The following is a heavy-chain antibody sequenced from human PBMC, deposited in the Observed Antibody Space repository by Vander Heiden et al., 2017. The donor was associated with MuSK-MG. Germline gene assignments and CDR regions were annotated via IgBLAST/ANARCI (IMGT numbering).Heavy chain of an antibody. CDR1: GGSISSYY. CDR2: IYYSGST. V-gene: IGHV4-59*01. J-gene: IGHJ4*02. CDR3: ARWGGNYYDSSGYYPY. Sequence: QVQLQESGPGLVKPSETLSLTCTVSGGSISSYYWSWIRQPPGKGLEWIGYIYYSGSTNYNPSLKSRVTISVDTSKNQFSLKLSSVTAADTAVYYCARWGGNYYDSSGYYPYWGKGTLVTVSS. D-gene: IGHD3-22*01.